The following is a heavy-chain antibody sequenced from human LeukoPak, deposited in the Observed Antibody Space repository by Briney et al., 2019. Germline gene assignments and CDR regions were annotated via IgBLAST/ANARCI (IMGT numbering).Heavy chain of an antibody. CDR2: TYYRSKWFN. Sequence: SQTLSLTCAISGDSVSSNSAAWNWIRQSPSRGLEWLGRTYYRSKWFNDYHLSMKSRIIIQVDTFKNHFSLQLKSVTPEDTAVYYCVRDSGYGLDAFDIWGQGTKVTVSS. V-gene: IGHV6-1*01. CDR1: GDSVSSNSAA. D-gene: IGHD5-12*01. J-gene: IGHJ3*02. CDR3: VRDSGYGLDAFDI.